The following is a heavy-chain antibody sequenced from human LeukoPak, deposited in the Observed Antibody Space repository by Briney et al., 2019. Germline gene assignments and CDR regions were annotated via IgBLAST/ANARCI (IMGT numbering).Heavy chain of an antibody. CDR2: IIPIFGTA. D-gene: IGHD6-13*01. CDR1: GGTFSSYA. V-gene: IGHV1-69*01. Sequence: SVKVSCKASGGTFSSYAISWVRQAPGQGLEWMGGIIPIFGTANYAQKFQGRVTITADESTSTAYMELSSLRSEDTAVYYCARAGQQLDNFDYWGQGTLVTVSS. J-gene: IGHJ4*02. CDR3: ARAGQQLDNFDY.